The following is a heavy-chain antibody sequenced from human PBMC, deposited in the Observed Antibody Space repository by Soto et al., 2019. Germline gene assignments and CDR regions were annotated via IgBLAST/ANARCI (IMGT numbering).Heavy chain of an antibody. J-gene: IGHJ6*02. V-gene: IGHV1-69*06. CDR3: ASRSLSIVGAPYDYYYGMDV. CDR2: IIPIFGTA. D-gene: IGHD1-26*01. CDR1: GCTFSSYA. Sequence: SVKVSCKASGCTFSSYAISLVRQAPGQGLEWMGGIIPIFGTANYAQKFQGRVTITADKSTSTAYMELSSLRSEDTAVYYCASRSLSIVGAPYDYYYGMDVWGQGTTVTVSS.